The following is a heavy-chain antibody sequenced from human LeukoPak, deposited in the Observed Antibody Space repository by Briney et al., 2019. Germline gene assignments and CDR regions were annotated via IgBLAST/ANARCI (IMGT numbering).Heavy chain of an antibody. CDR2: ISYDGGNK. J-gene: IGHJ4*02. CDR1: GFTFSSYA. Sequence: QPGRSLRLSCAASGFTFSSYAMHWVRQAPGKGLEWVAVISYDGGNKYYADSVKGRFTISRDNSKNTLYLQMNSLRAEDTAVYYCARGESGIVVVPAAPLDYWGQGTLVTVSS. CDR3: ARGESGIVVVPAAPLDY. V-gene: IGHV3-30-3*01. D-gene: IGHD2-2*01.